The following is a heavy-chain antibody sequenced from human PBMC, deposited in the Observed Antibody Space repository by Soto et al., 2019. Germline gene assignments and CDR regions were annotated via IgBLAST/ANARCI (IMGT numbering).Heavy chain of an antibody. D-gene: IGHD6-19*01. CDR2: IYYSGST. CDR3: ARLGGPPSTLAVEDLGAFL. Sequence: QLQLQESGPGLVKPSETLSLTCTVSGGSISSSSYYWGWIRQPPGKGLEWIGSIYYSGSTYYNPSLKSRVTISVDTSKNQFSLKLSSVTAADTAVYYCARLGGPPSTLAVEDLGAFLWGQGTLVTVSS. J-gene: IGHJ4*02. V-gene: IGHV4-39*01. CDR1: GGSISSSSYY.